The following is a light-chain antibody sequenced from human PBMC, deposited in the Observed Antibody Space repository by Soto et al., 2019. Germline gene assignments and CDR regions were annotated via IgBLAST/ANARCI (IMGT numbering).Light chain of an antibody. V-gene: IGLV2-8*01. Sequence: SVLTKPPSATGSPGRSVAISSTRTSSDVGGYDYVSWYQQHPGKAPKLMIYDVTKRPSGVPDRFSGSKSGNTASLTVSGLQAEDEADYHCSSYAGTHIVFGTGTKAPS. CDR3: SSYAGTHIV. CDR2: DVT. J-gene: IGLJ1*01. CDR1: SSDVGGYDY.